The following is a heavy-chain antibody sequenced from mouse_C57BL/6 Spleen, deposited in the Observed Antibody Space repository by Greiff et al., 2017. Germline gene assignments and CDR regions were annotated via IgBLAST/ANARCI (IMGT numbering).Heavy chain of an antibody. V-gene: IGHV1-18*01. J-gene: IGHJ3*01. Sequence: VQLKESGPELVKPGASVKIPCKASGYTFTDYNMDWVKQSHGKSLEWIGDINPNNGGTIYNQKFKGKATLTVDKSSSTAYMELRSLTSEDTAVYYCARDDYDRVFAYWGQGTLVTVSA. CDR2: INPNNGGT. CDR1: GYTFTDYN. CDR3: ARDDYDRVFAY. D-gene: IGHD2-4*01.